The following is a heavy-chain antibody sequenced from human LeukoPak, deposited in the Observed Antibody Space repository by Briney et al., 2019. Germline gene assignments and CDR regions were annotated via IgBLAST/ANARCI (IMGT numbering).Heavy chain of an antibody. V-gene: IGHV3-66*01. CDR3: ARKTDQRAGGDY. J-gene: IGHJ4*02. Sequence: PGGSLRLSCAASGFTVSYNYMSWVRQAPGKGLEWVSLIYSVGNTAYADSVKGRFTVSRDNSKNTLYLQMNSLRAVDTAIYYCARKTDQRAGGDYWGQGTLVTVSS. CDR1: GFTVSYNY. D-gene: IGHD2-2*01. CDR2: IYSVGNT.